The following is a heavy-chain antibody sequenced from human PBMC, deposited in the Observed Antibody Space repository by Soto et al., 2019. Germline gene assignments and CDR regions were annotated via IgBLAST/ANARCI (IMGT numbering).Heavy chain of an antibody. CDR1: GFTFSGSS. Sequence: GGSLRLSCAASGFTFSGSSIHWVRQASGKGLEWIGRIRNKANSYATAYASSLRGRFTISRDDAKNTAFLQMNSLKTEDTAVYHCMTHSSPRDDFDYWGQGTLVTVSS. CDR3: MTHSSPRDDFDY. CDR2: IRNKANSYAT. V-gene: IGHV3-73*01. J-gene: IGHJ4*02. D-gene: IGHD2-15*01.